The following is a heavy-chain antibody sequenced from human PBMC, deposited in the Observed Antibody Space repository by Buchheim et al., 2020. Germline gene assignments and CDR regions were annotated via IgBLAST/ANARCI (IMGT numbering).Heavy chain of an antibody. CDR3: ARVEGLGGIVVQAFDY. Sequence: QAQLQESGPGLVKPSQTLSLTCTVSGASISGGGHYWGWIRQHPGKGLEWIGDTYYGGSTYSNPSLKSRVTISVDTSKNQFYLKLNSVTGADTAVYYCARVEGLGGIVVQAFDYWGQGTL. D-gene: IGHD3-22*01. V-gene: IGHV4-31*03. CDR1: GASISGGGHY. J-gene: IGHJ4*02. CDR2: TYYGGST.